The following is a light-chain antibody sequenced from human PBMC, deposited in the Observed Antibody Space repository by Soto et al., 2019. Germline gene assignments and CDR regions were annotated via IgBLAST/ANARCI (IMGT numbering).Light chain of an antibody. Sequence: QSALTQPRSVSGSPGQSVTISCTGTRSDIGNYKSVSWYQQYLGEAPKLMIYDVNKRSSGVPDRFSGSKSVNTASLTISGLQPEDEADYYCCSYAGGFSWVFGGGTKLTVL. J-gene: IGLJ3*02. V-gene: IGLV2-11*01. CDR3: CSYAGGFSWV. CDR1: RSDIGNYKS. CDR2: DVN.